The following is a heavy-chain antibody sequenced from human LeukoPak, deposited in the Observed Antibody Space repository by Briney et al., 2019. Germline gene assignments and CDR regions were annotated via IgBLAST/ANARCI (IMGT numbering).Heavy chain of an antibody. CDR1: GYTFTGYY. V-gene: IGHV1-2*02. CDR2: INPNSGGT. D-gene: IGHD6-19*01. CDR3: ASLYSTGYSSGWFQTGGDY. Sequence: ASVKVSCKASGYTFTGYYMHWVRQAPGQGLEWMGWINPNSGGTNYAQKFQGRVTMTRDPSISTAYMELSRLRSADTAVYYCASLYSTGYSSGWFQTGGDYWGQGTLVTVSS. J-gene: IGHJ4*02.